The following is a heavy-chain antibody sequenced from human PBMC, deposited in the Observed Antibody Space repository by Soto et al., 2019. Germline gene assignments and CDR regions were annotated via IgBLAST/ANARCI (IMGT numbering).Heavy chain of an antibody. J-gene: IGHJ3*02. Sequence: GGSLRLSCAASGFTFSSYWMHWVRQAPGKGLVWVSRINGDGSSTSYADSVKGRFTIPRDNAKNTLYLQMNSLRAEDTAVYYCASGPYYYDSSGYEDAFDIWGQGTMVTVSS. D-gene: IGHD3-22*01. CDR2: INGDGSST. CDR1: GFTFSSYW. CDR3: ASGPYYYDSSGYEDAFDI. V-gene: IGHV3-74*01.